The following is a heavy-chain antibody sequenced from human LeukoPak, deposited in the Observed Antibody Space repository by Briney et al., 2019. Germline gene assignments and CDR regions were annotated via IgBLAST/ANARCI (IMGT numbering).Heavy chain of an antibody. CDR3: AKGIRQLGNYYYYMDV. J-gene: IGHJ6*03. Sequence: GGSLRLSCEASGFTFNTYSMNWARQAPGKGLEWVSAISGTGANTFYADSVKGRFTMSRDNPKNMLYLQMNSLRAEDTALYYCAKGIRQLGNYYYYMDVWGKGTTVTVSS. V-gene: IGHV3-23*01. CDR1: GFTFNTYS. D-gene: IGHD7-27*01. CDR2: ISGTGANT.